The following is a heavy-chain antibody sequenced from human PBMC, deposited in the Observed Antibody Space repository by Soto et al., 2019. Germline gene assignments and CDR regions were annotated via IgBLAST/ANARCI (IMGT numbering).Heavy chain of an antibody. CDR3: ALNSGSGSYYFDY. V-gene: IGHV3-23*01. D-gene: IGHD3-10*01. CDR2: ISGGGETT. J-gene: IGHJ4*01. Sequence: EVQLLESGGGLVQPGGSLRLSCAASGFTFSSYAMWWVRQAPGKGLECVSAISGGGETTYYADSVKGRFTISRDNSKNTLYLQMNSLRAEDTAVYYCALNSGSGSYYFDYWGQGTVVTVSS. CDR1: GFTFSSYA.